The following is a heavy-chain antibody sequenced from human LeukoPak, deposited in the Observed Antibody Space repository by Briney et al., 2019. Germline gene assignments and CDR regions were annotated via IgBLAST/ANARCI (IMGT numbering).Heavy chain of an antibody. CDR2: IDPSDSYT. V-gene: IGHV5-10-1*01. D-gene: IGHD1-26*01. Sequence: GESLRISCKGSGYSFTSYWISWVRQMPGKGLEWMGRIDPSDSYTNYSPSFQGHVTISADKSISTAYLQWSSLKASDTAMYYCARLVGSYFIFAPYGMDVWGQGTTVTVSS. CDR1: GYSFTSYW. J-gene: IGHJ6*02. CDR3: ARLVGSYFIFAPYGMDV.